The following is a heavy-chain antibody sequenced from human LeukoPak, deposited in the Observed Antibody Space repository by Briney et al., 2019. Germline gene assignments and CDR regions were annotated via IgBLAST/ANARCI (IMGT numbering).Heavy chain of an antibody. V-gene: IGHV5-51*01. D-gene: IGHD6-19*01. Sequence: GESLKISCKGSGYSFISYWIGWVRQMPGKGLEWMGIIYPGDSDTRYSPSFQGQVTISADKSISTAYLQWSSLKASDTAMYYCARQRLAVYYYYGMDVWGQGTTVTVSS. CDR2: IYPGDSDT. J-gene: IGHJ6*02. CDR1: GYSFISYW. CDR3: ARQRLAVYYYYGMDV.